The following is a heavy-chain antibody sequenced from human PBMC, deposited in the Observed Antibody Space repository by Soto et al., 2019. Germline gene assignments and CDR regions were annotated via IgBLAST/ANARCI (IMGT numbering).Heavy chain of an antibody. CDR2: VNGDGSST. J-gene: IGHJ3*01. D-gene: IGHD1-20*01. V-gene: IGHV3-74*01. CDR1: GFTVSNYW. Sequence: GGSLRLSCAASGFTVSNYWMHWVRQVPGKGLVWVSRVNGDGSSTFYADSVKGRFTISRDNAESTVFLQMNSLRAEDTAVYYCARDNWNTVWGQGTMVTVS. CDR3: ARDNWNTV.